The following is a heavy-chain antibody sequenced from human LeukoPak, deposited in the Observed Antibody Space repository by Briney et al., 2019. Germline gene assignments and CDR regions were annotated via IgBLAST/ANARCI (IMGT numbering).Heavy chain of an antibody. CDR2: FYYSEST. Sequence: SQTLSLTCTVSGASISSGGYYWSWVRQHPGRGLEWIGYFYYSESTKYNPSLKTRVIILVDTSKNQFSLKLSSVTAADTAVYYCARDRGKGYFDLWGRGTLVTVSS. J-gene: IGHJ2*01. V-gene: IGHV4-31*03. CDR1: GASISSGGYY. CDR3: ARDRGKGYFDL.